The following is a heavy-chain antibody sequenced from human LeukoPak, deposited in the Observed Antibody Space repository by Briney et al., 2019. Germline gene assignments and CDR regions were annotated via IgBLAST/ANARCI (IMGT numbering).Heavy chain of an antibody. J-gene: IGHJ3*02. V-gene: IGHV1-18*01. D-gene: IGHD2-8*01. Sequence: AXGYTFTSYGISWVRQAPGQGLEWMGWISVYNGNTNYAQKFQGRVTMTTDTSTSTAYMELRSLRSDDTAVYYCARTNXWGDAFEIWGQGTMVTVSS. CDR2: ISVYNGNT. CDR3: ARTNXWGDAFEI. CDR1: GYTFTSYG.